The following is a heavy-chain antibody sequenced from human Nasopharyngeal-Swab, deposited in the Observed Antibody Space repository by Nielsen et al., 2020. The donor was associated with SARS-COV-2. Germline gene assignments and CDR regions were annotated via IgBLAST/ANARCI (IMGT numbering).Heavy chain of an antibody. CDR1: GGSFSGYY. Sequence: LSLTCAVYGGSFSGYYWSWIRQAPGKGLEWVSYISSSSSTIYYADSVKGRFTISRDNAKNSLYLQMNSLRAEDTAVYYCATYYDILTGYSEAFDIWGQGTMVTVSS. CDR2: ISSSSSTI. D-gene: IGHD3-9*01. V-gene: IGHV3-11*04. CDR3: ATYYDILTGYSEAFDI. J-gene: IGHJ3*02.